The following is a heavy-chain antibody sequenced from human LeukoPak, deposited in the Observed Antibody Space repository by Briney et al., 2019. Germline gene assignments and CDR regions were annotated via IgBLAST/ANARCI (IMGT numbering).Heavy chain of an antibody. D-gene: IGHD6-19*01. Sequence: SVKVSCKASGGTFSSYAISWVRQAPGQGLEWMGGIIPIFGTANYAQKFQGRVTITADKSTSTAYMELSSLRSEGTAVYYCAKDPVYSSGWYGPNYWGQGTLVTVSS. CDR3: AKDPVYSSGWYGPNY. CDR2: IIPIFGTA. CDR1: GGTFSSYA. V-gene: IGHV1-69*06. J-gene: IGHJ4*02.